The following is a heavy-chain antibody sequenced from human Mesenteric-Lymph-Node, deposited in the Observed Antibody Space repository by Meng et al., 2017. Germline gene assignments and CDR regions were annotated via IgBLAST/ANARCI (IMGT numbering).Heavy chain of an antibody. CDR3: AAFRAVADKTARRGNDAYDI. CDR1: GFTFSSYA. Sequence: GESLKISCAASGFTFSSYAMSWVRQAPGKGLEWVSAISGSGGSTYYADSVKGRFTISRDNSKNTLYLQMNSLRAEDTAVYYCAAFRAVADKTARRGNDAYDIWGQGTMVTVSS. CDR2: ISGSGGST. V-gene: IGHV3-23*01. D-gene: IGHD6-19*01. J-gene: IGHJ3*02.